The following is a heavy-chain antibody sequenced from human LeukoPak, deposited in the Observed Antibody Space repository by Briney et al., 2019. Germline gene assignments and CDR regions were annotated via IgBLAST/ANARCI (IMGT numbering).Heavy chain of an antibody. CDR2: ITSEGSST. CDR1: GFTFSTYW. D-gene: IGHD2-15*01. V-gene: IGHV3-74*01. J-gene: IGHJ4*02. Sequence: GGSLRLSCAASGFTFSTYWMHWVRQVPGKGLVWVSRITSEGSSTSYADSVKGRFTISRDNAKNTLYLQMNSLRAEDTAVYYCARGSSVVALDWGQGTLVTVSS. CDR3: ARGSSVVALD.